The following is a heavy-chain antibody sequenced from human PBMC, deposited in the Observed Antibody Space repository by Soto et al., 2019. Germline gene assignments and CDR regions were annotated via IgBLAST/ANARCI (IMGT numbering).Heavy chain of an antibody. D-gene: IGHD2-2*01. V-gene: IGHV3-23*01. CDR1: GFTFSSYA. CDR3: AKSRYCSSTSCPGENWFDP. Sequence: PGGSLRLSCAASGFTFSSYAMSWVRQAPGKGLEWVSAISGSGGSTYYADSVKGRFTISRDNSKNTLYLQMNSLRAEDTAVHYCAKSRYCSSTSCPGENWFDPWGQGTLVTVSS. CDR2: ISGSGGST. J-gene: IGHJ5*02.